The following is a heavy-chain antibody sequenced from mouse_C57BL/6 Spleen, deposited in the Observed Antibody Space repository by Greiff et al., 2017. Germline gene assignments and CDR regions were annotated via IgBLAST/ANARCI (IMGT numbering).Heavy chain of an antibody. D-gene: IGHD4-1*01. J-gene: IGHJ2*01. Sequence: QVQLQQPGAELVRPGTSVKLSCKASGYTFTSYWMHWVKQRPGQGLEWIGVIDPSDSYTNYNQKFKGKATLTVDTSSSTAYMQLSSLTSEDSAVYYGAKLGPFDYWGQGTTLTVSS. CDR3: AKLGPFDY. V-gene: IGHV1-59*01. CDR2: IDPSDSYT. CDR1: GYTFTSYW.